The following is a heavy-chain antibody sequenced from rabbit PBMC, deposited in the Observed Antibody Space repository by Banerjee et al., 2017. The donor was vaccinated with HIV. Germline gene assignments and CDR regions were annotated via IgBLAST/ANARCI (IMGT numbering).Heavy chain of an antibody. V-gene: IGHV1S40*01. J-gene: IGHJ4*01. D-gene: IGHD6-1*01. CDR3: ARDFSYGYYGYLL. CDR2: INAGSSGST. CDR1: GFTLSSYH. Sequence: QSLEESGGGLVKPGASLTLTCTASGFTLSSYHMCWVRQAPGKGLEWIACINAGSSGSTYYASWAKGRFTISKTSSTTVTLQMTSLTAADTATYFCARDFSYGYYGYLLWGPGTLVTVS.